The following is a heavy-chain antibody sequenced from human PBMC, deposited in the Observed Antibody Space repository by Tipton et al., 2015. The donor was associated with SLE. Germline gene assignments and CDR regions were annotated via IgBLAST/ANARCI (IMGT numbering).Heavy chain of an antibody. D-gene: IGHD6-19*01. Sequence: SLRLSCAASGFTFSSYAMSWVRQAPGKGLEWVSVIYSGGSSTYYADSVKGRFTISRDNSKNTLYLQMNSLRAEDTAVYYCAKDRHLAVGQGRYYFDYWGQGTLVTVSS. J-gene: IGHJ4*02. V-gene: IGHV3-23*03. CDR2: IYSGGSST. CDR1: GFTFSSYA. CDR3: AKDRHLAVGQGRYYFDY.